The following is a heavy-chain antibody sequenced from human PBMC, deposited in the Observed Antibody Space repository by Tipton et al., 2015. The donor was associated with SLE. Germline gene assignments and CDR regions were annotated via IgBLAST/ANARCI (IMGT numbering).Heavy chain of an antibody. CDR2: IYYSGST. CDR1: GDSISSRNYY. Sequence: TLSLTCNVSGDSISSRNYYWDWIRQPPGKGLEWIGSIYYSGSTYYNPSLKSRVTISVDTSKNQFSLKLSSVTAADTAVYYCARVQAYEGFDPWGQGTLVTVSS. J-gene: IGHJ5*02. D-gene: IGHD3-16*01. CDR3: ARVQAYEGFDP. V-gene: IGHV4-39*07.